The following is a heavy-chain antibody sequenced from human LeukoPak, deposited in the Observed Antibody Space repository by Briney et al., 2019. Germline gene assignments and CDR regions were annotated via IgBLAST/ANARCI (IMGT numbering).Heavy chain of an antibody. J-gene: IGHJ4*02. CDR3: ARRLEAVDYGGDY. CDR1: GYTLTSNG. V-gene: IGHV1-8*02. CDR2: MNPNSGNR. Sequence: ASVKVSCTASGYTLTSNGISWVWHPPGQGLGWMGWMNPNSGNRGNAQKFQGRFTMTRNTAISTAYMELSSLRSEDTAVYYCARRLEAVDYGGDYWGQGTLVTVSS. D-gene: IGHD4/OR15-4a*01.